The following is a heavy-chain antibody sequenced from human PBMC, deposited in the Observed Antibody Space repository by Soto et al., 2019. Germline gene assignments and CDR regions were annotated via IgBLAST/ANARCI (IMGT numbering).Heavy chain of an antibody. V-gene: IGHV3-23*01. CDR2: ISGSGGST. CDR1: GFTFSSYA. D-gene: IGHD6-13*01. J-gene: IGHJ4*02. Sequence: EVQLLESGGGLVQPGGSLRLSCAASGFTFSSYAMSWVRQAPGKGLEWVSAISGSGGSTYYADSVKGRFTISRDNSKNTLYLQMNSLRAEDTAVYYCAKMEYSSSWYRGYYFDYWGQGTLVTVSS. CDR3: AKMEYSSSWYRGYYFDY.